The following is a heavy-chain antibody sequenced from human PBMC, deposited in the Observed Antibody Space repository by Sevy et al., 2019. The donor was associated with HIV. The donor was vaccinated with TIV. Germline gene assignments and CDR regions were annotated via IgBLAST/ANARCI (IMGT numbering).Heavy chain of an antibody. CDR2: IWYDGSNK. D-gene: IGHD6-13*01. CDR3: ARATYSSSWNDNWFDP. J-gene: IGHJ5*02. V-gene: IGHV3-33*01. CDR1: GFTFSSYG. Sequence: GGSLRLSCAASGFTFSSYGMHWVRQAPGKGLEWVAVIWYDGSNKYYADSVKGRFTISRDNSKSTLYLQMNSLRAEDTAVYYCARATYSSSWNDNWFDPWGQGTLVTVSS.